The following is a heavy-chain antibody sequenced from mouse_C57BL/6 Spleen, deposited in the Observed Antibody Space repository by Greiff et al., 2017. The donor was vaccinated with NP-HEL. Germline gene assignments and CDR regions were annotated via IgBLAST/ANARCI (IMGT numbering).Heavy chain of an antibody. CDR1: GFNIKDYY. CDR3: TPIYYYGSSPFAY. CDR2: IDPEDGDT. D-gene: IGHD1-1*01. Sequence: VQLKQSGAELVRPGASVKLSCTASGFNIKDYYMHWVKQRPEQGLEWIGRIDPEDGDTEYAPKFQGKATMTADTSSNTAYLQLSSLTSEDTAVYYCTPIYYYGSSPFAYWGQGTLVTVSA. V-gene: IGHV14-1*01. J-gene: IGHJ3*01.